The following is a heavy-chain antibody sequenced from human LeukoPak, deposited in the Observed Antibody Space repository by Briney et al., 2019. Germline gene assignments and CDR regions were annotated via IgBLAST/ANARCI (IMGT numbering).Heavy chain of an antibody. J-gene: IGHJ4*02. CDR3: AKDPTS. V-gene: IGHV3-23*01. CDR2: ISCRGGST. Sequence: GGSRSLSCAVSGFTLNSYAMRWVRQAPGKTLEWVSDISCRGGSTYSAASVNGRFTISRDNSKNSLNLQMNSMRVEDTAVYYCAKDPTSWSQGTLLTLSS. CDR1: GFTLNSYA.